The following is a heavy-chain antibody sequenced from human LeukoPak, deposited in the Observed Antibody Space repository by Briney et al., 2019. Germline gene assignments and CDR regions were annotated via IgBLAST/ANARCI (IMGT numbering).Heavy chain of an antibody. Sequence: SETLSLTCTVSGGSISSYYWSWIRQPPGKGLEWIGYIYYSGSTNYNPSLKSRVTISVDTSKNQFSLKLSSVTAADTAVYYCARVQITNYYDSSGHYGFDPWGQGTLVTVSS. CDR3: ARVQITNYYDSSGHYGFDP. V-gene: IGHV4-59*01. CDR2: IYYSGST. J-gene: IGHJ5*02. CDR1: GGSISSYY. D-gene: IGHD3-22*01.